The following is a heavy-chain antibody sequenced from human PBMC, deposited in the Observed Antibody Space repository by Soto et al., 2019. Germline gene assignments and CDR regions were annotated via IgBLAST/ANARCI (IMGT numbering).Heavy chain of an antibody. Sequence: QVQLVESGGGVVQPGRSLRLSCAASGFTFSSYAMHWVRQAPGKGLEWVAVISYDGSNKYYADSVKGRFTISRDNSKNSLYLKMNSLRAEDTAVYYCARDRSPYYYDSSGYYQAWGQGTLVTVSS. CDR3: ARDRSPYYYDSSGYYQA. D-gene: IGHD3-22*01. CDR2: ISYDGSNK. J-gene: IGHJ5*02. CDR1: GFTFSSYA. V-gene: IGHV3-30-3*01.